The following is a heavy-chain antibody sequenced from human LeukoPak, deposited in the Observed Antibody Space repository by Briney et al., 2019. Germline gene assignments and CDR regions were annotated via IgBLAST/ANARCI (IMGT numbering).Heavy chain of an antibody. CDR1: GFTFSSYA. Sequence: PGRSLRLSCAASGFTFSSYAMHWVRQAPGKGLEWVAVISYDGSNKYYADSVKGRFTISRDNSKNTLYLQMSSLRAEDTAVYYCARTPQGYCSSTSCYYFDYWGQGTLVTVSS. V-gene: IGHV3-30-3*01. D-gene: IGHD2-2*01. CDR2: ISYDGSNK. J-gene: IGHJ4*02. CDR3: ARTPQGYCSSTSCYYFDY.